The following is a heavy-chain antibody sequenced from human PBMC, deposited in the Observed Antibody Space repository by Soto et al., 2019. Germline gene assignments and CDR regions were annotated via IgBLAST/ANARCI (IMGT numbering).Heavy chain of an antibody. CDR2: ISWDGEK. D-gene: IGHD3-9*01. J-gene: IGHJ4*02. Sequence: QITLKESGPTLVKPTQTLTLTCTFSGFSLNTRGVGVGWIRQPPGKALEWLELISWDGEKRYRPSLKSRLTITKDTSENQVVLTMTNMDPVDTATYYCAPRRGDLLTGHYYVDYWGQGTLVTVSP. V-gene: IGHV2-5*02. CDR3: APRRGDLLTGHYYVDY. CDR1: GFSLNTRGVG.